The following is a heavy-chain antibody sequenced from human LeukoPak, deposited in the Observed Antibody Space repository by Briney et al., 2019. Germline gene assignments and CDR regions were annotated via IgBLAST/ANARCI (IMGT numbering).Heavy chain of an antibody. V-gene: IGHV3-23*01. J-gene: IGHJ4*02. CDR1: GFTFSSYA. D-gene: IGHD2-2*01. CDR3: AKRRYCSSTSCHTDFDY. Sequence: SGGSLRLSCAASGFTFSSYAMSWGRQAPGKGLEWVSAISGSGGSTYYADSVKGRFTISRDNSKNSLYLQMNRLRAEDTAVYYCAKRRYCSSTSCHTDFDYWGQGTLVTVSS. CDR2: ISGSGGST.